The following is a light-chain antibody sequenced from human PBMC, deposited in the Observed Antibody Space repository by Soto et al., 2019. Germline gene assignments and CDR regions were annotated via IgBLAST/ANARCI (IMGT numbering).Light chain of an antibody. V-gene: IGKV3-11*01. CDR3: QQRSNWPPGST. CDR2: DAS. Sequence: EIVLTQSPATLSLSPGERATLSCRASQSVSSYLAWYQQKPGQAPRLLIYDASNRATGIPARFSGSGSGKDFTLTISSLEPEDFAVYYCQQRSNWPPGSTFGQGTRLEIK. CDR1: QSVSSY. J-gene: IGKJ5*01.